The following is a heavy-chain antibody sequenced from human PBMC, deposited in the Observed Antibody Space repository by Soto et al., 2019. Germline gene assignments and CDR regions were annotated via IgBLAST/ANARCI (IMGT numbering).Heavy chain of an antibody. CDR2: HSGQNGNT. D-gene: IGHD1-26*01. V-gene: IGHV1-18*04. J-gene: IGHJ4*02. CDR3: AVGKDFDY. CDR1: GDTLTSYG. Sequence: QVQLVQSGPEVIKPGASLNVSCTASGDTLTSYGVTWVRQAPGQGLEWMGFHSGQNGNTNYAQRCQGRVTMTADMSAATAYLQLRTLRSDDTAIYYCAVGKDFDYWGQGTLVIVSS.